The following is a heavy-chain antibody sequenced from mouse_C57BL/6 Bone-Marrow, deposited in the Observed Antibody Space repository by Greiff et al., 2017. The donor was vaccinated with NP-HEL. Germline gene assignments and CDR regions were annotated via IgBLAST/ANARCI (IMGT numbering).Heavy chain of an antibody. D-gene: IGHD6-1*01. CDR2: IYPSDSET. CDR1: GYTFTSYW. CDR3: ARGHRFAY. J-gene: IGHJ3*01. V-gene: IGHV1-61*01. Sequence: QVQLQQPGAELVRPGSSVKLSCKASGYTFTSYWMAWVKQRPGQGLEWIGNIYPSDSETHYNQKFKDKATLTVDKSSSTAYMQLSSLTSEDSAVYYCARGHRFAYWGQGTLVTVSA.